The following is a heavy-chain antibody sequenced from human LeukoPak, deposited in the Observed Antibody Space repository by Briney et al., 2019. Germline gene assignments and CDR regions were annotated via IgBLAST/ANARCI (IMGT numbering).Heavy chain of an antibody. CDR1: GFTFSYYA. D-gene: IGHD2-2*02. J-gene: IGHJ4*02. Sequence: GGSLRLSCAASGFTFSYYAMSWVRQAPGRGLEWVSVISDSGGETSYADSVKGRFTISRDNSKNTLYLQMGSLRAEDMAVYYCARDGGVPAAIYYFDYWGQGTLVTVSS. CDR3: ARDGGVPAAIYYFDY. CDR2: ISDSGGET. V-gene: IGHV3-23*01.